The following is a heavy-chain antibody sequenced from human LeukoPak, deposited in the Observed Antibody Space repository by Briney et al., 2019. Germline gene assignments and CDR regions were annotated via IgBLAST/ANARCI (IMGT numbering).Heavy chain of an antibody. Sequence: SETLSLTCTVSGGSISSYYWSWIRQPAGKGLEWIGRIYTSGSTNYNPSLKSRVTISVDKSKNQFSLKLSSVTAADTAVYYCARDEGYSYGSYYMDVWGKGTTVTVSS. J-gene: IGHJ6*03. CDR1: GGSISSYY. V-gene: IGHV4-4*07. CDR3: ARDEGYSYGSYYMDV. D-gene: IGHD5-18*01. CDR2: IYTSGST.